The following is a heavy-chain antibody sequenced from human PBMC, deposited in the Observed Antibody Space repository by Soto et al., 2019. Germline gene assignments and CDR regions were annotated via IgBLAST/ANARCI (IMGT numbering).Heavy chain of an antibody. CDR3: AKHVQIFYYYYYMDV. D-gene: IGHD3-3*01. CDR1: GFTFSSYA. Sequence: EVQLLESGGGLVQPGGSLRLSCAASGFTFSSYAMSWVRQAPGKGLEWVSAISGSGGSTYYADSVKGRFTISRDNSKNTQYLQMNSLRAEDTAVYYCAKHVQIFYYYYYMDVWGKGTTVTVSS. CDR2: ISGSGGST. V-gene: IGHV3-23*01. J-gene: IGHJ6*03.